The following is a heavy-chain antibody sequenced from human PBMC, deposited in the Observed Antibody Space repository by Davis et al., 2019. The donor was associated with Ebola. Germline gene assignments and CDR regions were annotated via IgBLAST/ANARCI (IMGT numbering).Heavy chain of an antibody. J-gene: IGHJ4*02. Sequence: GGSLRLSCAASGFTFTSYAMHWVRQAPGQRLEWMGWINPNSGGTNYAQKFQGWVTMTRDTSISTAYMELSRLRSDDTAVYYCARGGGSSKRTMGYWGQGTLVTVSS. D-gene: IGHD1-26*01. CDR1: GFTFTSYA. V-gene: IGHV1-2*04. CDR3: ARGGGSSKRTMGY. CDR2: INPNSGGT.